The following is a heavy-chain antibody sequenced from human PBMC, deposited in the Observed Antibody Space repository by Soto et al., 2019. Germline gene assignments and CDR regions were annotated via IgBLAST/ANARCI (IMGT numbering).Heavy chain of an antibody. CDR3: VKDLHAARDGYHYGGDT. CDR1: GFTFSTYG. CDR2: ISYDGLRK. D-gene: IGHD5-12*01. J-gene: IGHJ5*02. Sequence: QVQLVESGGGVVQPGTSLRLSCAASGFTFSTYGMHWVRQAPDKGLEWVAIISYDGLRKFYADSVKGRLTVSRDNSKNTMDLYLSNLSLEDTAVYYCVKDLHAARDGYHYGGDTWGQGALVTVSS. V-gene: IGHV3-30*18.